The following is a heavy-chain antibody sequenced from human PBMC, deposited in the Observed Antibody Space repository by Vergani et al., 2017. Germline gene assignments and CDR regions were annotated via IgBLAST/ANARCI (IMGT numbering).Heavy chain of an antibody. V-gene: IGHV2-5*01. CDR3: ENLQLSGVVPRGFDY. CDR1: GFSLSTSGVG. CDR2: IYWNDDK. Sequence: QITLKESGPTLVKPTQTLTLTCTFSGFSLSTSGVGFGWFRQPPGKALVWLALIYWNDDKGYSPSLKSRHNITKDTSKNQVVLTMTNMDPVDTATYYCENLQLSGVVPRGFDYWGQGTPVTVSS. D-gene: IGHD3-3*01. J-gene: IGHJ4*02.